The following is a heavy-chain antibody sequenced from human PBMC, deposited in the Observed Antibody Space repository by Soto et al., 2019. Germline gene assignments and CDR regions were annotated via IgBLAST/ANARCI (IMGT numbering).Heavy chain of an antibody. CDR3: ARDPENYYFDY. CDR2: IWYDGSNK. CDR1: GFTFSSYG. V-gene: IGHV3-33*01. J-gene: IGHJ4*02. Sequence: QVQLVESGGGVVQPGRSLRLSCAASGFTFSSYGMHWVRQAPGKGLEWVAVIWYDGSNKYYADSVKGRFTISRDNSKNTLYLQMNSLRAEDTAVYYCARDPENYYFDYWGQGTLVTVSS.